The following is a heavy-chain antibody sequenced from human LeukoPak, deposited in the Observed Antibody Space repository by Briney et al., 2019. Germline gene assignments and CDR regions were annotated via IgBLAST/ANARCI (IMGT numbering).Heavy chain of an antibody. V-gene: IGHV3-7*01. CDR3: ARGSTSSARSHFDY. Sequence: PGGSLRLSCAASGFTFSSYWMSWVRQAPGKGLEWVANIKQDGSEKYYVDSVKGRFTISRDNAKNSLYLQMNSLRAEDTAVYYCARGSTSSARSHFDYWGLGTLVTVSS. CDR1: GFTFSSYW. CDR2: IKQDGSEK. J-gene: IGHJ4*02. D-gene: IGHD2-2*01.